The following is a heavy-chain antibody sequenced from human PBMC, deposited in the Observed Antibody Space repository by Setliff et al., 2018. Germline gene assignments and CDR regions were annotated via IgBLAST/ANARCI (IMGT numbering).Heavy chain of an antibody. V-gene: IGHV4-38-2*01. D-gene: IGHD6-19*01. CDR2: IYHSGST. Sequence: SETLSLTCAVSGYSISSGYYWGWIRQPPGKGLEWIGSIYHSGSTYYNQSLKSRVTISVDTSKNQFSLKLSSVTAADTAVYYCARENLSSGWYVGGYYYYYGMDVWGQGTTVTVSS. CDR1: GYSISSGYY. CDR3: ARENLSSGWYVGGYYYYYGMDV. J-gene: IGHJ6*02.